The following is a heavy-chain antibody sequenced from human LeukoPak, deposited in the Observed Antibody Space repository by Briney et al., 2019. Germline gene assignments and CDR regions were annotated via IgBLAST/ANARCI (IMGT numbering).Heavy chain of an antibody. V-gene: IGHV3-7*01. Sequence: GASLKISFEASGFTFSSYWMSWVRQAPGKGLEWVANIMDDGGEIYYLDSVKGRFTISRDNAKSSLFLQMNSLRAEDAAVYYCARDKPRGSYYGSIFDSWGQGTLVTVSS. J-gene: IGHJ4*02. D-gene: IGHD3-16*01. CDR1: GFTFSSYW. CDR2: IMDDGGEI. CDR3: ARDKPRGSYYGSIFDS.